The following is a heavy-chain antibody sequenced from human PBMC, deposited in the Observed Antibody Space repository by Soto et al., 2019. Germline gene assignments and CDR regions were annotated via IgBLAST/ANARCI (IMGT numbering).Heavy chain of an antibody. CDR3: AREYTAWPLAYGLDV. V-gene: IGHV3-21*01. J-gene: IGHJ6*02. CDR1: GFTFSNYS. Sequence: GGSLRLSCVVSGFTFSNYSINWVRQAPGKGLEWVSSISSRSDIYYADSVKGRFTISRDNAKNSVSLQMNSLRAEDTAVYYCAREYTAWPLAYGLDVWGQGTTVTVSS. CDR2: ISSRSDI. D-gene: IGHD2-2*02.